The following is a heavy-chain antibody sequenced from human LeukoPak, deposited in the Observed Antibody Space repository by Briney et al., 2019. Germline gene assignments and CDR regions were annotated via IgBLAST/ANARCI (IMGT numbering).Heavy chain of an antibody. Sequence: ASVKVSCKASGYTFTGYYMHWVRQAPGQGLEWMGIINPSGGSTSYAQKFQGRVTMTRDTSTSTVYMELSSLRSEDTAVYYCARTPPNYDFWSGYYTGIWFDPWGQGTLVTVSS. J-gene: IGHJ5*02. CDR2: INPSGGST. CDR1: GYTFTGYY. CDR3: ARTPPNYDFWSGYYTGIWFDP. D-gene: IGHD3-3*01. V-gene: IGHV1-46*01.